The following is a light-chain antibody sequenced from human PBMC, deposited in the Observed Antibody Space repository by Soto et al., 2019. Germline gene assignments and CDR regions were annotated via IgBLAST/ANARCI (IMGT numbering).Light chain of an antibody. CDR2: GAS. CDR3: QQYGSSPPT. V-gene: IGKV3-20*01. J-gene: IGKJ1*01. Sequence: EIVLTHSPGTLSLSPGERATLSCRASRSVSNNYVAWYQRKPGQDPRLLIYGASSRATDIPRRFSGSGSGTDFTLTITRLEPEDFAVYYCQQYGSSPPTFGQGTKVESK. CDR1: RSVSNNY.